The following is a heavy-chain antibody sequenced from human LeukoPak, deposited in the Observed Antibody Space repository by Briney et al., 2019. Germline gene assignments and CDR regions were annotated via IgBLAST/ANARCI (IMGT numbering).Heavy chain of an antibody. D-gene: IGHD5-18*01. V-gene: IGHV4-61*02. CDR2: IYTSGST. Sequence: SQTLSLTCTVSGGSISSGSYYWSWIRQPAGKGLEWFGRIYTSGSTNYNPSLKSRVTISVATSKNQFSLKLSSVTAADTAVYYCARDRRDSYTTWGRGTLVTVSS. J-gene: IGHJ5*02. CDR1: GGSISSGSYY. CDR3: ARDRRDSYTT.